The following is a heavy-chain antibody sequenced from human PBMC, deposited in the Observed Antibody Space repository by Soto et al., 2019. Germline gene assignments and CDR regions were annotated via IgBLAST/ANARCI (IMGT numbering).Heavy chain of an antibody. CDR2: IYYSGST. V-gene: IGHV4-31*03. CDR1: GGSISSGGFY. J-gene: IGHJ2*01. D-gene: IGHD3-22*01. CDR3: ARDREAYYDSSGYYHYYFDL. Sequence: PSETLSLTCTVSGGSISSGGFYWSWIRQHPGKGLEWIGYIYYSGSTYYNPSLKSRVAMSVDTSKNHFSLKLSSVTAADTAVYYCARDREAYYDSSGYYHYYFDLWGRGTLVTVSS.